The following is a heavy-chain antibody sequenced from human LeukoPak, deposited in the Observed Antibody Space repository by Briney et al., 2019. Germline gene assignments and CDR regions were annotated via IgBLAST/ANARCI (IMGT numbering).Heavy chain of an antibody. CDR2: ISASGGST. Sequence: GGSLRLSCAASEFTFSSYAMQWVRQAPGKGLEWVSGISASGGSTWYADSVKGRFTISRDNSKNTLYLQLNSLKAEDTAVYYCAKDQAVIIKYYFDYWGQGTLVTVSS. CDR1: EFTFSSYA. D-gene: IGHD3-3*01. V-gene: IGHV3-23*01. J-gene: IGHJ4*02. CDR3: AKDQAVIIKYYFDY.